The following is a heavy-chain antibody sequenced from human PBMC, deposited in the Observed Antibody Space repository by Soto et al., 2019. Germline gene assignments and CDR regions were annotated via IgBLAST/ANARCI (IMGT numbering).Heavy chain of an antibody. CDR2: ISSNGGST. J-gene: IGHJ6*02. Sequence: GGSLRLSCSASGFTFSSYAMHWVRQAPGKGLEYVSAISSNGGSTYYADSVKGRFTISRDNSKNTLYLQMSSLRAEDTAVYYCVHIVLMVYAISCYYYYYYGMDVWGQGTTVTVSS. V-gene: IGHV3-64D*06. CDR3: VHIVLMVYAISCYYYYYYGMDV. CDR1: GFTFSSYA. D-gene: IGHD2-8*01.